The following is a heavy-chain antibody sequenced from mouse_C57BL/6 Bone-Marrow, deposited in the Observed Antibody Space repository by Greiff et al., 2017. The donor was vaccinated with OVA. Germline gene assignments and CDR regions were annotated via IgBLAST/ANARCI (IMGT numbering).Heavy chain of an antibody. D-gene: IGHD2-4*01. V-gene: IGHV14-2*01. CDR2: IDPEAGET. CDR3: ACDDYDERGYYFDY. CDR1: GFNIKDYS. J-gene: IGHJ2*01. Sequence: EVQLQQSGAELVKPGASVKLSCTASGFNIKDYSMHWVKQRPEQGLEWIGRIDPEAGETKYAPKFQGQATITADTSSNTAYLQLSSLTSEDTAVYYCACDDYDERGYYFDYWGQGTTLTVSS.